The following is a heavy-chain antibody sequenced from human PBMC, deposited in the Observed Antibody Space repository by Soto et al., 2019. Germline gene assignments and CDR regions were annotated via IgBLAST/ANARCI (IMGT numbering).Heavy chain of an antibody. D-gene: IGHD3-22*01. Sequence: ASVRVSCKXSGYTFTSYGISWVRQAPGQGLEWMGWISAYNGNTNYAQKLQGRVTMTTDTSTSTAYMELRSLRSDDTAVYYCARDASYYDSSGSLWGQGTLVTVSS. CDR3: ARDASYYDSSGSL. V-gene: IGHV1-18*01. CDR2: ISAYNGNT. CDR1: GYTFTSYG. J-gene: IGHJ4*02.